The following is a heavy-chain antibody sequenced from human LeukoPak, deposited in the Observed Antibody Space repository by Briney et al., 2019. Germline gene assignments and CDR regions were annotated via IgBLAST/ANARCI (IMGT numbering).Heavy chain of an antibody. CDR3: VRATPVFDY. J-gene: IGHJ4*02. V-gene: IGHV3-21*01. CDR2: ISTSSSYI. CDR1: GFTFSSYS. Sequence: GGSLRLSCAASGFTFSSYSMNWVRQAPGKGLEWVSFISTSSSYIYYADSVKGRFTISRDNAKNSLYLHMNSLRVEDTAVYYCVRATPVFDYWGQGTLVTVSS.